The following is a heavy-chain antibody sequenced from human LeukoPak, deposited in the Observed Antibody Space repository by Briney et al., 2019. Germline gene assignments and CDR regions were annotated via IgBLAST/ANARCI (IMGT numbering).Heavy chain of an antibody. CDR3: AKVDAGDGSYYFDS. CDR2: ISFDGSSQ. J-gene: IGHJ4*02. D-gene: IGHD6-13*01. V-gene: IGHV3-30*18. Sequence: GGSLRLSCAASGFTFRSFGMHWVPQAPGKGREWVAGISFDGSSQYYADSVKGRFTISRDNSPKTLYLHMNSLRPEDTAVYYCAKVDAGDGSYYFDSWGQGTLVTVSS. CDR1: GFTFRSFG.